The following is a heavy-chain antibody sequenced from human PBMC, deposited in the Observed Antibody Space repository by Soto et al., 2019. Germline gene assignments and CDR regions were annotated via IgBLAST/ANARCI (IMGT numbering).Heavy chain of an antibody. CDR3: ARDRVAAAADYYYYYGMDV. CDR1: GYSFTSYG. J-gene: IGHJ6*02. Sequence: RASVKVSCKASGYSFTSYGISWVRQAPGQGPEWMGWISGHNGNTNHPQSLQGRVTITADESTSTAYMELSSLRSEDTAVYYCARDRVAAAADYYYYYGMDVWGQGTTVTVSS. CDR2: ISGHNGNT. V-gene: IGHV1-18*04. D-gene: IGHD6-13*01.